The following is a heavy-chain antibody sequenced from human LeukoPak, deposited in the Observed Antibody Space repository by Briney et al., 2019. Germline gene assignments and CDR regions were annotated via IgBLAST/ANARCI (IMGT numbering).Heavy chain of an antibody. Sequence: SETRSLTCTVSGGSISSYYWSWIRQPPGKGLEWIGYIYYSGSTNYNPSLKSRVTISVDTSKNQFSLKLSSVTAAVTAVYYCARGNGGNSSPFDPWGQGTLVTVSS. CDR3: ARGNGGNSSPFDP. CDR1: GGSISSYY. CDR2: IYYSGST. V-gene: IGHV4-59*01. D-gene: IGHD4-23*01. J-gene: IGHJ5*02.